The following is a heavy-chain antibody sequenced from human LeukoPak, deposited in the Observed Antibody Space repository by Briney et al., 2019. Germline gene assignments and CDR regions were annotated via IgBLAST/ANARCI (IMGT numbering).Heavy chain of an antibody. CDR2: INPNSGGT. CDR3: ATREFEWEPFDY. CDR1: GYTFTGYY. V-gene: IGHV1-2*02. D-gene: IGHD1-26*01. Sequence: ASVKVSCKASGYTFTGYYMHWVRQAPGQGLEWMGWINPNSGGTNYAQKFQGRVTMTEDTSTDTAYMELSSLRSEDTAVYYCATREFEWEPFDYWGQGTLVTVSS. J-gene: IGHJ4*02.